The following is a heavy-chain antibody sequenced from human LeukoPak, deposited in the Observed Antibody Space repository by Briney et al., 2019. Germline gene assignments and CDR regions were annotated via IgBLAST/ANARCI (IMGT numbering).Heavy chain of an antibody. D-gene: IGHD3-16*01. Sequence: PSETLSLTCTVSGGSISRGNYFWGWLRQPPGKELEWIGSIYSGGGTHYNPSLNSRLTISADTSKNQFSLNLRSVTAADTAVYFCVRDGGNWDVDYWGQGTLVTVSS. CDR2: IYSGGGT. J-gene: IGHJ4*02. CDR3: VRDGGNWDVDY. V-gene: IGHV4-39*07. CDR1: GGSISRGNYF.